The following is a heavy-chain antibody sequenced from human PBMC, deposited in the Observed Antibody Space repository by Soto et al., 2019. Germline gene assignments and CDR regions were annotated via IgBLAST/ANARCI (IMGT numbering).Heavy chain of an antibody. CDR1: GFTFSSYG. CDR3: AKDGEEQGDY. J-gene: IGHJ4*02. D-gene: IGHD1-26*01. V-gene: IGHV3-30*18. Sequence: QVQLVESGGGVVQPGRSLRLSCAASGFTFSSYGMHWVRQAPGKGLEWVAVISYDGSNKYYADSVKGRFTISRDNSKNTLYLQMNSLRAEDTAVYYCAKDGEEQGDYWGQGTLVTVSS. CDR2: ISYDGSNK.